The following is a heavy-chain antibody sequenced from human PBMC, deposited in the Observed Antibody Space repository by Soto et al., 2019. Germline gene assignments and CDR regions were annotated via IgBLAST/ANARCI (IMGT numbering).Heavy chain of an antibody. J-gene: IGHJ2*01. D-gene: IGHD3-22*01. CDR3: AKLPRITMIVVAPGWYFDL. CDR2: ISGSGGST. Sequence: GGSLRLSCAASGFTFSSYAMSWVRQAPGKGLEWVSAISGSGGSTYYADSVKGRFTISRDNSKNTLYLQMNSLRAEDTAVYYCAKLPRITMIVVAPGWYFDLWGRGTLVTVSS. CDR1: GFTFSSYA. V-gene: IGHV3-23*01.